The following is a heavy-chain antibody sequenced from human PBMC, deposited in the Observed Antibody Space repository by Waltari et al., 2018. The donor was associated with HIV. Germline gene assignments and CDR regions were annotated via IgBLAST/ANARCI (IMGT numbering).Heavy chain of an antibody. Sequence: QVYLQESGPGVLEPAETLCLSCKVSGASISGSAFYWGWVRQTPRKTLEWLGGFHFSGDTLYTPTRKRRPNLSVDPVTNQRSLAVHFVTAAVSAVYFCGRLGSGMFFPPRIDFWGQGALVSVSS. V-gene: IGHV4-39*01. D-gene: IGHD3-10*01. CDR1: GASISGSAFY. CDR3: GRLGSGMFFPPRIDF. J-gene: IGHJ4*02. CDR2: FHFSGDT.